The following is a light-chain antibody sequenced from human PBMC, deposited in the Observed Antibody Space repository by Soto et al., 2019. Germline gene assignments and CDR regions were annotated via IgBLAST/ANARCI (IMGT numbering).Light chain of an antibody. Sequence: DIQMTQSPSSLFASVGDRVTITCRASQGISNYLAWYHQKPGKVPKLLIYAASTLQSGVPSRFSGSGSGTDFTLTISSLQPEDVATYYCLKYNSAPWTFGQGTKVEIK. V-gene: IGKV1-27*01. CDR2: AAS. J-gene: IGKJ1*01. CDR1: QGISNY. CDR3: LKYNSAPWT.